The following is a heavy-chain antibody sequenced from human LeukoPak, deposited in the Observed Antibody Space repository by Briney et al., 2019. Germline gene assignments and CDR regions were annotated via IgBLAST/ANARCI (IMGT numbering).Heavy chain of an antibody. D-gene: IGHD3-10*01. CDR3: AKDPVEGTLVRGIIMTFDY. V-gene: IGHV3-7*03. CDR2: IKQDGSEK. J-gene: IGHJ4*02. Sequence: GGSLRLSCAASGFTFSSYWMSWVRQAPGKGLEWVANIKQDGSEKYYVDSVKGRFTISRDNAKNSLYLQMNSLRAEDTAVYYCAKDPVEGTLVRGIIMTFDYWGQGVLVTVSS. CDR1: GFTFSSYW.